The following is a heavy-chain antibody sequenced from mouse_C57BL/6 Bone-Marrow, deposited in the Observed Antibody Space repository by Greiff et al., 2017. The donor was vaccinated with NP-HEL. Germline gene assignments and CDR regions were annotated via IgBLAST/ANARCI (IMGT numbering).Heavy chain of an antibody. CDR1: GFNIKDDY. J-gene: IGHJ3*01. D-gene: IGHD2-1*01. Sequence: EVQLQQSGAELVRPGASVKLSCTASGFNIKDDYMHWVKQRPEQGLEWIGWIDPENGDTEYASKFQGKATITADTSSNTAYLQLSSLTSEDTAVYYCTTDYYGNYAWFAYRGQGTLVTVSA. CDR3: TTDYYGNYAWFAY. CDR2: IDPENGDT. V-gene: IGHV14-4*01.